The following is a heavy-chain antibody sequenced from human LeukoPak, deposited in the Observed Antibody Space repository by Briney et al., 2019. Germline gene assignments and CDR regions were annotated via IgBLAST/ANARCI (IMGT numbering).Heavy chain of an antibody. Sequence: SETLSLTCTVSGGSFNNYYWSWVRQPPGKGLEWVGCIFYNGNAKYDPSLKSRVTISLDTSKSQISLRLSSVTAADTAVYYCARGVYIAAAQYAYWGQGTLVTVSS. J-gene: IGHJ4*02. D-gene: IGHD6-13*01. V-gene: IGHV4-59*01. CDR3: ARGVYIAAAQYAY. CDR1: GGSFNNYY. CDR2: IFYNGNA.